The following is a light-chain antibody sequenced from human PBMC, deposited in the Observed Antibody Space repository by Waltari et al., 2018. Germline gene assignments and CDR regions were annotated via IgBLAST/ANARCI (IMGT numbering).Light chain of an antibody. CDR3: QQRSSWPWT. Sequence: EIVLTQSPATLSLSPGERATLSCRASQGVSSDLAWYQQNPGQGPRLLIYDASNRATGIPARFSGSGSETDFTLTISSLEPEDFAVYYCQQRSSWPWTFGQGTKVDVK. CDR1: QGVSSD. CDR2: DAS. J-gene: IGKJ1*01. V-gene: IGKV3-11*01.